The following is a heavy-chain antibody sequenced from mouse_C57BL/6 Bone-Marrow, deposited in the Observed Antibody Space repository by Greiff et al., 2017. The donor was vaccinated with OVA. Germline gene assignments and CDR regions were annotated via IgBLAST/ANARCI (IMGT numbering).Heavy chain of an antibody. Sequence: EVQLQQSGAELVRPGASVKLSCTASGFNIKDYYMHWVKQRPEQGLEWIGRIDPEDGDTDYAPKFQGKATMTADTTSNTAYLQLSSLTSEDTAVYYCTNYYGSSYAAWFAYWGQGTLVTVSA. CDR1: GFNIKDYY. J-gene: IGHJ3*01. CDR3: TNYYGSSYAAWFAY. D-gene: IGHD1-1*01. CDR2: IDPEDGDT. V-gene: IGHV14-1*01.